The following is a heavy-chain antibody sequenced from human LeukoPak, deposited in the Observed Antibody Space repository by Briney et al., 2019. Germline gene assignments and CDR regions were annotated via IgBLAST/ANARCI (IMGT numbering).Heavy chain of an antibody. Sequence: GGSLRLSCAASGFTFSSYAMSWVRQAPGKGLEWASAISGSSSSTYWADSVKGRFTISRDNSKNTLFLQMNSLRAEDTAVYYCAKETNYYDSGSYSPAIDYWGQGTLVTVSS. J-gene: IGHJ4*02. CDR3: AKETNYYDSGSYSPAIDY. D-gene: IGHD3-10*01. CDR1: GFTFSSYA. V-gene: IGHV3-23*01. CDR2: ISGSSSST.